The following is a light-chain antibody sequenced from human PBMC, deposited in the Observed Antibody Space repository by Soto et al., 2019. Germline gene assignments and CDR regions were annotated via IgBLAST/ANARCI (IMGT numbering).Light chain of an antibody. CDR3: GTWDSSLSVGL. Sequence: QSVLTQPTSVSAAPGQKVTISCSGSRSNIGHNYVCWYQHLPGTAPKLLIFDNDKRPSGIPDRFSGSKSGTSATLDITGLQAGDEADYYCGTWDSSLSVGLFGGGTKLTVL. J-gene: IGLJ2*01. CDR2: DND. CDR1: RSNIGHNY. V-gene: IGLV1-51*01.